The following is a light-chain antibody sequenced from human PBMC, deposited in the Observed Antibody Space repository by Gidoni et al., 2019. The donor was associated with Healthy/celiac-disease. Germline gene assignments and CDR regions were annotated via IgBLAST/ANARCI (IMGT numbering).Light chain of an antibody. CDR1: NSISSY. CDR3: QQSYSTPHT. J-gene: IGKJ2*01. V-gene: IGKV1-39*01. CDR2: AAS. Sequence: IQMTPSPSSLSASVGARATITCRASNSISSYFNWYQQKPGKAPKLLIYAASSCRSGVPSRFSGSGSGTDFTLTISSLQPEDFATYYCQQSYSTPHTFGQGTKLEIK.